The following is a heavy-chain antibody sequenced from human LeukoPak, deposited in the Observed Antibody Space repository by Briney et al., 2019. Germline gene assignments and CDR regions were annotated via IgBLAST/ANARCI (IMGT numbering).Heavy chain of an antibody. Sequence: GGALRLSCAASGFTFSSYWMSWVRQAPGTGLEWVANIKEDGSEKYYVDSVKGRFTISRDNAKNSLYLQMNSLRAEDTAVYYCARKNGLDYWGQGPLVTVSS. V-gene: IGHV3-7*01. CDR1: GFTFSSYW. CDR3: ARKNGLDY. J-gene: IGHJ4*02. CDR2: IKEDGSEK.